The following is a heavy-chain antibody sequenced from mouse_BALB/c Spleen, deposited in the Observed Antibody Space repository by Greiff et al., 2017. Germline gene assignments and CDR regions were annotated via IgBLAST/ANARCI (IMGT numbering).Heavy chain of an antibody. Sequence: EVKLMESGGGLVKLGGSLKLSCAASGFTFSSYYMSWVRQTPEKRLELVAAINSNGGSTYYPDTVKGRFTISRDNAKNTLYLQMSSLKSEDTALYYCARHPNWDSWFAYWGQGTLVTVSA. J-gene: IGHJ3*01. CDR1: GFTFSSYY. V-gene: IGHV5-6-2*01. CDR2: INSNGGST. CDR3: ARHPNWDSWFAY. D-gene: IGHD4-1*01.